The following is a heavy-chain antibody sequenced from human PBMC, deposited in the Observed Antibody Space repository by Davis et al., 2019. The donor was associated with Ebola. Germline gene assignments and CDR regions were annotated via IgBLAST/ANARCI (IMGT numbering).Heavy chain of an antibody. J-gene: IGHJ4*02. CDR2: TYSDGSS. CDR1: GFIVSSTY. Sequence: GTLSLSCAASGFIVSSTYLTWVRQAPGEGLECVSVTYSDGSSYYTDSVEGRFTVSRDNSKNTLLLQMNSLRAEDTAIYYCAGGRYSGYDLDYWGQGTLVTVSS. CDR3: AGGRYSGYDLDY. D-gene: IGHD5-12*01. V-gene: IGHV3-53*01.